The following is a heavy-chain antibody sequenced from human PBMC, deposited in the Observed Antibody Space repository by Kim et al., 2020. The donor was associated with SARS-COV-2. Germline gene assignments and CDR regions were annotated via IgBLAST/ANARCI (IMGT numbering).Heavy chain of an antibody. V-gene: IGHV4-39*01. CDR2: IYYSGST. CDR1: GGSISSSSHY. D-gene: IGHD3-22*01. J-gene: IGHJ4*02. Sequence: SETLSLTCSVSGGSISSSSHYWGWIRQPPGKGLEWIGSIYYSGSTYYNPSLKSRVTISVDTSKNQFSLKLSSVTTADTAVYYCGYYDSSGYQYYFDYWGQGTLVTVSS. CDR3: GYYDSSGYQYYFDY.